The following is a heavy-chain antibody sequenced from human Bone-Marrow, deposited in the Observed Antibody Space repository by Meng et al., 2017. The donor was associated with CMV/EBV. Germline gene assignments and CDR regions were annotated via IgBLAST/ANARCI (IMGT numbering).Heavy chain of an antibody. V-gene: IGHV1-18*04. D-gene: IGHD2-2*01. J-gene: IGHJ6*02. Sequence: ASVKVSCKASGYAFTDYFIHWVRQAPGQGLEWMGWISAYNGNTNYAQKLQGRVTMTTDTSTSTAYMELRSLRSDDTAVYYCARGLVVVPAATTNYYYYGMDVWGQGTTVTVSS. CDR1: GYAFTDYF. CDR2: ISAYNGNT. CDR3: ARGLVVVPAATTNYYYYGMDV.